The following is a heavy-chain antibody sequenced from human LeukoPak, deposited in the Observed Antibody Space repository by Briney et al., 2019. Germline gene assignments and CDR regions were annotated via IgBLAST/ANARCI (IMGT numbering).Heavy chain of an antibody. CDR3: ARGLPYYDFWSGYYPAPGYFDY. D-gene: IGHD3-3*01. V-gene: IGHV4-4*02. Sequence: PSETLSLTCAVSGGSISSSNWWSWVRQPPGKGLEWIGEIYHSGSTNYNPSLKSRVTISVDTSKNQFSLKLSSVTAADTAVYYCARGLPYYDFWSGYYPAPGYFDYWGQGTLVTVSS. CDR2: IYHSGST. CDR1: GGSISSSNW. J-gene: IGHJ4*02.